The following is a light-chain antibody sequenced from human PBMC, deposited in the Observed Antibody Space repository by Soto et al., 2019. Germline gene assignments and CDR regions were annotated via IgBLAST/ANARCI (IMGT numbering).Light chain of an antibody. CDR3: QQRSNWPPLFLT. V-gene: IGKV3-11*01. Sequence: EIVLTQSPATLSLSPGERATLSCRASQSVSSYLAWYQQKPGQAPRLLIYDASNRATGIPARFSGSGSGTDFTLNISSLEPEDFAVYYCQQRSNWPPLFLTFGGGTKVEIK. CDR1: QSVSSY. J-gene: IGKJ4*01. CDR2: DAS.